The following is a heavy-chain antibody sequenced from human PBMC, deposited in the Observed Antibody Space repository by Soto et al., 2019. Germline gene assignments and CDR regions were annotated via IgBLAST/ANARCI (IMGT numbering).Heavy chain of an antibody. CDR2: IYYSGST. V-gene: IGHV4-61*01. CDR3: SGGRESDAFDI. D-gene: IGHD3-16*01. J-gene: IGHJ3*02. CDR1: GGSVSSGSYY. Sequence: PSETLSLTCTVSGGSVSSGSYYWSWIRQPPGKGLGWIGYIYYSGSTNYNPSLKSRVTISVDTSKNQFSLKLSSVTAADTAVYYCSGGRESDAFDIWGQGTMVTVSS.